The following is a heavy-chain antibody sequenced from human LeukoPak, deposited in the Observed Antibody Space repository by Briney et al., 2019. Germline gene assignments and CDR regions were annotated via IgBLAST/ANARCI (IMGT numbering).Heavy chain of an antibody. V-gene: IGHV1-18*01. CDR3: ARGLGITMVRQPSGGWFDP. CDR1: GYTFPSYG. J-gene: IGHJ5*02. D-gene: IGHD3-10*01. CDR2: ISAYNGNT. Sequence: ASVTVSCKASGYTFPSYGISWVRQAPGQGLEWMGWISAYNGNTNYAQKFQGRVTMTTDTSTSTAYMELRSLRSDDTAVYYCARGLGITMVRQPSGGWFDPWGQGTLVTVSS.